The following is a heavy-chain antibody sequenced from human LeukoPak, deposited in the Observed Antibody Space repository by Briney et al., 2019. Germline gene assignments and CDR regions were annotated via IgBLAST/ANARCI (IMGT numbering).Heavy chain of an antibody. CDR1: SYSFTRYG. D-gene: IGHD1-26*01. CDR3: ARSGRGTYYYFDL. J-gene: IGHJ4*02. CDR2: ISGSNGNT. V-gene: IGHV1-18*01. Sequence: RASVKVSCKASSYSFTRYGISWVRQAPGQGPEWVGWISGSNGNTNYAQKFQGRVSMTADTSTSTAYMELRTLRSDDTAVYYCARSGRGTYYYFDLWGQGTLVTVSS.